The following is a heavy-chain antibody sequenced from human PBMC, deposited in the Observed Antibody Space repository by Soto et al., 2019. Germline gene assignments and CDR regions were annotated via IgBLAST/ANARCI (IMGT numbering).Heavy chain of an antibody. V-gene: IGHV3-53*04. Sequence: GGSLRLSCAASGFTVSSNYMSWVRQAPGKGLEWVSVIYSGGSTYYADSVKGRFTISSHNSKKTLYLQMNSLRAEDTAVYYCARDLRGALASGYPTRYYYYMDVWGKGTTVTVSS. CDR1: GFTVSSNY. D-gene: IGHD3-3*01. CDR3: ARDLRGALASGYPTRYYYYMDV. J-gene: IGHJ6*03. CDR2: IYSGGST.